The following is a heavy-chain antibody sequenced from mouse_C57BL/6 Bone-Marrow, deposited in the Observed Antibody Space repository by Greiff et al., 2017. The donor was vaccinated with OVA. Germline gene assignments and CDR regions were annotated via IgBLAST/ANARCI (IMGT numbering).Heavy chain of an antibody. V-gene: IGHV1-61*01. J-gene: IGHJ2*01. D-gene: IGHD4-1*01. Sequence: QVQLKQPGAELVRPGSSVKLSCKASGYTFTSYWMDWVKQRPGQGLEWIGNIYPSDSETHYNQKFKDKATLTVDKSSSTAYMQLSSLTSEDSAVYNCAREADWGLFDYWGQGTTLTVSS. CDR2: IYPSDSET. CDR3: AREADWGLFDY. CDR1: GYTFTSYW.